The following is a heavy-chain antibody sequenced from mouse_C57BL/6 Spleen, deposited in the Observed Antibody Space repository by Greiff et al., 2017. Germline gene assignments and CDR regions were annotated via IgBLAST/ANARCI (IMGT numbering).Heavy chain of an antibody. CDR2: IHPNSGST. Sequence: VQLQQPGAELVKPGASVKLSCKASGYTFTSYWMHWVKQRPGQGLEWIGMIHPNSGSTNYNEKFKSKATLTVDKSSSTAYMQLSSLTSEDSAVYYCALFITTVVATDYWGQGTTLTVSS. V-gene: IGHV1-64*01. CDR1: GYTFTSYW. D-gene: IGHD1-1*01. J-gene: IGHJ2*01. CDR3: ALFITTVVATDY.